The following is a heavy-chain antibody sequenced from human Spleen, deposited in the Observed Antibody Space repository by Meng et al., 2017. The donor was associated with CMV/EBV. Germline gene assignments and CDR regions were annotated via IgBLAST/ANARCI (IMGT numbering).Heavy chain of an antibody. CDR1: GFSFRDYA. D-gene: IGHD6-13*01. V-gene: IGHV3-21*01. CDR2: ITSSGRYT. Sequence: GGSLRLSCAASGFSFRDYAMSWVRLTPGKGLEWVSGITSSGRYTYDADSVKGRFTVSRDNSKKSLYLQMNSLRAEDTAVYFCARDRSSSVRRKYYYGMDVWGQGTTVTVSS. CDR3: ARDRSSSVRRKYYYGMDV. J-gene: IGHJ6*02.